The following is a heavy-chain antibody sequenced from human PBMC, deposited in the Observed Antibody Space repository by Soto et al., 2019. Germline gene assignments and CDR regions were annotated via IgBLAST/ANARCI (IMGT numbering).Heavy chain of an antibody. CDR3: ARGGVDYYDSSGYYFSPYYFDY. CDR2: IYHSGST. J-gene: IGHJ4*02. D-gene: IGHD3-22*01. V-gene: IGHV4-30-2*01. CDR1: GGSISSGGYS. Sequence: QLQLQESCSGLVKPSQTLSLTCAVSGGSISSGGYSWSWIRQPPGKGLEWIGYIYHSGSTYYNPSLKSRVTISVDRSKNQFSLKLSSVTAGDTAVYYCARGGVDYYDSSGYYFSPYYFDYWGQGTLVTVSS.